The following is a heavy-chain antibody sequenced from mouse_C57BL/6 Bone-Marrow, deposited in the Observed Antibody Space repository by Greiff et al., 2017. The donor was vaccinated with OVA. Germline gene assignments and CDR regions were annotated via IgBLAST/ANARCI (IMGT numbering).Heavy chain of an antibody. CDR1: GYTFTDYY. CDR3: ARDDYDGAY. Sequence: VMLVESGAELVRPGASVKLSCKASGYTFTDYYINWVKQRPGQGLEWIARIYPGSGNTYYNEKFKGKATLTAEKSSSTAYMQLSSLTSEDSAVYFCARDDYDGAYWGQGTLVTVSA. J-gene: IGHJ3*01. CDR2: IYPGSGNT. V-gene: IGHV1-76*01. D-gene: IGHD2-4*01.